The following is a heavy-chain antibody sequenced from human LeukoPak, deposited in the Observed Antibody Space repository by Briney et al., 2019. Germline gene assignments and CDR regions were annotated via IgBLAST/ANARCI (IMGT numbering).Heavy chain of an antibody. D-gene: IGHD5-18*01. V-gene: IGHV3-23*01. J-gene: IGHJ6*02. CDR1: RFTFSSYV. Sequence: GGSLRLSCAASRFTFSSYVMSWVRQAPGKGLECVSAISGSGRSTYYADSVKGRFTISREDSKNTLYLQMNSLRAEDKAIYYCARVSGRIQIWPQPFGDGMDVWGQGPRSPSP. CDR3: ARVSGRIQIWPQPFGDGMDV. CDR2: ISGSGRST.